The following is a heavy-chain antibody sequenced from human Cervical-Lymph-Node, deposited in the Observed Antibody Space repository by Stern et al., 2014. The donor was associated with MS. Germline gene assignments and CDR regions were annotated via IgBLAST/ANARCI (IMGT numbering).Heavy chain of an antibody. D-gene: IGHD3-16*01. CDR1: GFTFDDYA. CDR3: AKVPTPYVDPTFRFDL. J-gene: IGHJ2*01. CDR2: ISWNSGRI. V-gene: IGHV3-9*03. Sequence: EVQLVESGGDLVQPGRSLKLSCAASGFTFDDYAMHWVRQPPGKGLEWVSGISWNSGRIVYADSVKGRFTISRDNAENSLYLEMNDLRAEDMALYYCAKVPTPYVDPTFRFDLWGRGTLVTVSS.